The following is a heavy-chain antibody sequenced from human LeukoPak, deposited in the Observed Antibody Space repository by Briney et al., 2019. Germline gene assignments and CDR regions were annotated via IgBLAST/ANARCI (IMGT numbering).Heavy chain of an antibody. D-gene: IGHD3-10*01. CDR1: GGSISSSSYY. Sequence: SETLSLTCTVSGGSISSSSYYWGWIRQPPGKGLEWIGSIYYSGSTYYNPSLKSRVTISVDTSKNQFSLKLSSVTAADTAVYYCARQFGEVRGEDWFDPWGQGTLVTVSS. CDR2: IYYSGST. V-gene: IGHV4-39*01. CDR3: ARQFGEVRGEDWFDP. J-gene: IGHJ5*02.